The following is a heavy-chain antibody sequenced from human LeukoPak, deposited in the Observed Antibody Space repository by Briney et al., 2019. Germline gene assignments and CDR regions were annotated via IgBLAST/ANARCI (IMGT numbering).Heavy chain of an antibody. CDR2: IKQDGSEK. Sequence: GGSLRLSCAASGFTFSSYGMNWVRQAPGKGLEWVANIKQDGSEKYYVDSVKGRFTISRDNAKNLLYLQMNSLRAEDTAVYYCARDRGYCSGGSCYSVLDYWGQGTLVTVSS. J-gene: IGHJ4*02. D-gene: IGHD2-15*01. CDR3: ARDRGYCSGGSCYSVLDY. V-gene: IGHV3-7*01. CDR1: GFTFSSYG.